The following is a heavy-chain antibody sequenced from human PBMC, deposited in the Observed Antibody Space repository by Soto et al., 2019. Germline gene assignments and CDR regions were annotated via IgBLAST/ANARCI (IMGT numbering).Heavy chain of an antibody. CDR1: GGSISSSSFH. J-gene: IGHJ5*02. CDR3: AGRTHYYGSGVGGWFDP. D-gene: IGHD3-10*01. Sequence: QLQLQESGPGLVKPSETLSLTCTVSGGSISSSSFHWGWIRQPPGKGLECIGSIYYTGRTYYNPSLKSRVIISVDTSKNQFSLKLSSMTAADTAVYYCAGRTHYYGSGVGGWFDPWGQGTLVTVSS. V-gene: IGHV4-39*01. CDR2: IYYTGRT.